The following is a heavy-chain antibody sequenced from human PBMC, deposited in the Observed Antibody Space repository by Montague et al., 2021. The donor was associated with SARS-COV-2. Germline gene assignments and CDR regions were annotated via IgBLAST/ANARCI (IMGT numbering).Heavy chain of an antibody. CDR3: AREGWRITMVRGVYYMDV. D-gene: IGHD3-10*01. Sequence: SLRLSCSASGFTFSSYAMHWVRQAPGKGLEYVSAISSNGGSTYYXNSVKGRFTISRDNSKNTLYLQMGSLRAEDMAVYYCAREGWRITMVRGVYYMDVWGKGTTVTVSS. J-gene: IGHJ6*03. CDR2: ISSNGGST. V-gene: IGHV3-64*01. CDR1: GFTFSSYA.